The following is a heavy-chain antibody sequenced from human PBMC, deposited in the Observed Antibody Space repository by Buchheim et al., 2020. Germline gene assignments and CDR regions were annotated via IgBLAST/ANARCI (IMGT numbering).Heavy chain of an antibody. CDR2: IYHSGGT. CDR3: ARSDGDLLTG. D-gene: IGHD2-21*02. CDR1: GDSIMNYY. V-gene: IGHV4-59*01. Sequence: QVQLQESGPGLVKPSETLSLTCSVSGDSIMNYYWSWIRQPPGKGLEWIGHIYHSGGTNYSPSLKSRVTISVDTSKNQFSLKLNSVTLEDTAVYYCARSDGDLLTGWGQGTL. J-gene: IGHJ4*02.